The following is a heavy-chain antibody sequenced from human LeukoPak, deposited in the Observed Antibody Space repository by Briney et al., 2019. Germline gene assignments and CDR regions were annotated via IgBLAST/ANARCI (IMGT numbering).Heavy chain of an antibody. V-gene: IGHV1-58*01. CDR2: IVVGSGNK. Sequence: SVKVSCKASGFTFTSSAVQGVRQARGQRLEWIGWIVVGSGNKNYAQKFQERVTITRGMSTSTAYMELSSLRSEDTAVYYCAADLYYYDSSGYQGYWGQGTLVTVSS. D-gene: IGHD3-22*01. J-gene: IGHJ4*02. CDR3: AADLYYYDSSGYQGY. CDR1: GFTFTSSA.